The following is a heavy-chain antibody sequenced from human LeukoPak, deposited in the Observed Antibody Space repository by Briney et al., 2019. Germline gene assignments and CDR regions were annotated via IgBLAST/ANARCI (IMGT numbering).Heavy chain of an antibody. CDR3: AKGGGYDSYGYRYYFDY. D-gene: IGHD5-18*01. CDR2: IRYDGSNK. V-gene: IGHV3-30*02. Sequence: GGSLRLSCAASGFTFSSYGMHWVRQAPGKGLEWVAFIRYDGSNKYYADSVKGRFTISRDNSKNTLYLQMNSLRAEDTAVYYCAKGGGYDSYGYRYYFDYWGQGTLVTVSS. J-gene: IGHJ4*02. CDR1: GFTFSSYG.